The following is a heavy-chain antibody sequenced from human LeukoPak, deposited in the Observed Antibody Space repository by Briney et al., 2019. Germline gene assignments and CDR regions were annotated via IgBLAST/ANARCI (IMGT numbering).Heavy chain of an antibody. V-gene: IGHV1-18*01. J-gene: IGHJ5*02. CDR2: ISAYNGNT. D-gene: IGHD3-10*01. CDR3: ARDSGLLWFGELTAPRFDP. Sequence: ASVKVSCKASGGTFSSYAISWVRQAPGQGLEWMGWISAYNGNTNYAQKLQGRVTMTTDTSTSTAYMELRSLRSDDTAVYYCARDSGLLWFGELTAPRFDPWGQGTLVTVSS. CDR1: GGTFSSYA.